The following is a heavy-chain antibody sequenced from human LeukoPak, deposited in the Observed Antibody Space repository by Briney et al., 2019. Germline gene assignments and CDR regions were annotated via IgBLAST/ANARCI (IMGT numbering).Heavy chain of an antibody. J-gene: IGHJ4*02. CDR1: DGSISGSY. CDR2: IYYSGRT. Sequence: SETLSLTCTVSDGSISGSYWNWIRQPPGKGLEWIGNIYYSGRTNYNPSLKSRVTISVDTSKNQVSLKLTSVTAADTAVYYCARHSGTYKDYWGQGTLVTVSS. D-gene: IGHD1-26*01. V-gene: IGHV4-59*08. CDR3: ARHSGTYKDY.